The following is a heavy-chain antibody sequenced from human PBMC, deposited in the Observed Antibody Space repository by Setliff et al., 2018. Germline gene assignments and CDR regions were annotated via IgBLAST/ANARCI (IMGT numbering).Heavy chain of an antibody. J-gene: IGHJ6*03. CDR2: IYYSGST. V-gene: IGHV4-59*11. Sequence: SETLSLTCTVSGGSISSHYWSWIRQPPGKGLEWIGYIYYSGSTNYNPSLKSRVTISVDTSKNQFSLKLSSVTAADTAVYFCATGDFYYYMVVWGKRTTVTVSS. CDR1: GGSISSHY. CDR3: ATGDFYYYMVV.